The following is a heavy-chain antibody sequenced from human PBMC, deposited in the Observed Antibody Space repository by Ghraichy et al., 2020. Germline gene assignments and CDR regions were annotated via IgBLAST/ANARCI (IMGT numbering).Heavy chain of an antibody. CDR2: ISSSGSTI. V-gene: IGHV3-48*03. CDR3: ARDQGSGSSWPPFDY. D-gene: IGHD6-13*01. Sequence: GGSLRLSCAASGFTFSSYEMNWVRQAPGKGLEWVSYISSSGSTIYYADSVKGRFTISRDNAKNSLYLQMNSLRAEDTAVYYCARDQGSGSSWPPFDYWGQGTLVTVSS. J-gene: IGHJ4*02. CDR1: GFTFSSYE.